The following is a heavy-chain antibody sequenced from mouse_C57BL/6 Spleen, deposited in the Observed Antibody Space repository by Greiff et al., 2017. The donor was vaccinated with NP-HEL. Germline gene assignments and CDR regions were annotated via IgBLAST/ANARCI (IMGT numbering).Heavy chain of an antibody. CDR1: GFTLSDYY. CDR3: ASRLANWDEDYYAMDY. V-gene: IGHV5-12*01. J-gene: IGHJ4*01. Sequence: EVMLVESGGGLVKPGGSLNLSCAASGFTLSDYYMYWVRQPPGKRLEGVANISNGGGSTYNPDTVKGRFTSTRDNAKNTLYLQMSRLKSEDTAMYYCASRLANWDEDYYAMDYWGQGTSVTVSS. CDR2: ISNGGGST. D-gene: IGHD4-1*01.